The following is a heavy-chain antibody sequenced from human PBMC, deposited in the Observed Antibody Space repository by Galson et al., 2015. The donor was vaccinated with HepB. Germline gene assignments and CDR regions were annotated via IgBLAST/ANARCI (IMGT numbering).Heavy chain of an antibody. CDR1: GYTFTSYG. D-gene: IGHD3-22*01. J-gene: IGHJ6*02. CDR3: ASGYYDSSGYYPYYYYGMDV. Sequence: SVKVSCKASGYTFTSYGISWVRQAPGQGLEWMGWISAYNGNTNYAQKLQGRVTMTTDTSTSTAYMELRSLRSDDTAVYYCASGYYDSSGYYPYYYYGMDVWGQGTTGTVSS. V-gene: IGHV1-18*01. CDR2: ISAYNGNT.